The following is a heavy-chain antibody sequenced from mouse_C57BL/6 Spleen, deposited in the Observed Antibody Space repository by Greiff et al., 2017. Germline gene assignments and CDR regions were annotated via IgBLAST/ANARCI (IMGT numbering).Heavy chain of an antibody. V-gene: IGHV1-64*01. CDR2: IHPNSGST. CDR1: GYTFTSDW. D-gene: IGHD1-1*01. J-gene: IGHJ4*01. Sequence: QVQLQQPGAELVKPGASVKLSCKASGYTFTSDWMHWVKQRPGQGLEWIGMIHPNSGSTNYNEKFKSKATLTVDKSSSTAYMQLSSLTSEDSAVYYCARSIITTVVARGAMDYWGQGTSVTVSS. CDR3: ARSIITTVVARGAMDY.